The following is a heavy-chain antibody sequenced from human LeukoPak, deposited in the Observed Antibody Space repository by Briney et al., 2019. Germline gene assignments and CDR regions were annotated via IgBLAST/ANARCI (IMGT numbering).Heavy chain of an antibody. V-gene: IGHV3-23*01. CDR1: GFTFDDYG. Sequence: GGSLRLSCAASGFTFDDYGMSWVRQAPGKGLEWVSAISGSGGSTYYADSVKGRFTISRDNSKNTLYLQMNSLRAEDTAVYYCAKXXNYDSSGYYANWGQGTLVTVS. CDR3: AKXXNYDSSGYYAN. J-gene: IGHJ4*02. D-gene: IGHD3-22*01. CDR2: ISGSGGST.